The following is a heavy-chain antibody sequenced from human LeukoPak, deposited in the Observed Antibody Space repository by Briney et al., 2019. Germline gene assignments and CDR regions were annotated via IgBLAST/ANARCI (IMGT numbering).Heavy chain of an antibody. CDR1: GGSVSNYY. CDR2: IYYTET. Sequence: PSETLSLTCTVSGGSVSNYYWSWIRQSPGKGLEWIGYIYYTETSYNPSLKSRVTISADTSKNQFSLKLSSVTAADTAVYYCARLPGIAAADPSYYYYYMDVWGKGTTVTISS. D-gene: IGHD6-13*01. CDR3: ARLPGIAAADPSYYYYYMDV. V-gene: IGHV4-59*08. J-gene: IGHJ6*03.